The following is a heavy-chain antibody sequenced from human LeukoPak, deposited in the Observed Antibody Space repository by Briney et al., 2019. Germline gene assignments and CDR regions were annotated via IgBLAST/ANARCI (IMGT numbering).Heavy chain of an antibody. CDR2: ISAYNGNT. V-gene: IGHV1-18*01. CDR3: ARGDACYGSGRHYYGMDV. CDR1: GYTFSSYS. J-gene: IGHJ6*02. D-gene: IGHD3-10*01. Sequence: ASVKVSCKASGYTFSSYSIIWVRQAPGQGLEWMGWISAYNGNTNYAQKLQGRVTMTTDTSTSTAYMELRSLRSDDTAVYYCARGDACYGSGRHYYGMDVWGQGTTVTVSS.